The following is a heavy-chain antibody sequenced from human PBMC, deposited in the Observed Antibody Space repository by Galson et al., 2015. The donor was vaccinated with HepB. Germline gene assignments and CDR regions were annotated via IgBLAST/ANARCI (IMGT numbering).Heavy chain of an antibody. V-gene: IGHV3-73*01. CDR3: VRSGDFSGYSSR. Sequence: LRLSCAASGFTFSGSAIHWVRQASGKGPEWIGYIRSKATNFAALYVPSLKGRFTISRDDSKNLAYLHMRSLKTDDTAVYYCVRSGDFSGYSSRWGQGTLVTVSS. J-gene: IGHJ4*02. CDR1: GFTFSGSA. D-gene: IGHD6-13*01. CDR2: IRSKATNFAA.